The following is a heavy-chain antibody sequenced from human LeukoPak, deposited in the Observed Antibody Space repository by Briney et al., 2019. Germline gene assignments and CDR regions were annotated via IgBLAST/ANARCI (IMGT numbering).Heavy chain of an antibody. CDR3: ARDQSGTYSYGMDV. D-gene: IGHD1/OR15-1a*01. J-gene: IGHJ6*02. CDR1: GFTVSSKY. V-gene: IGHV3-66*01. CDR2: IYSYGTT. Sequence: GGSLRLACAASGFTVSSKYMSWVRQAAGRGLEWVSVIYSYGTTYYPDSVTVTFTISKHNPKHTLYLQMTSLRAEDTAVYYCARDQSGTYSYGMDVWGQGTTVTVSS.